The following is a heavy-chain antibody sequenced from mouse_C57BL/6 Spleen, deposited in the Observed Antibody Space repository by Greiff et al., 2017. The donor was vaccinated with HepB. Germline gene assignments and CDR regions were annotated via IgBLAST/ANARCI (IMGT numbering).Heavy chain of an antibody. D-gene: IGHD2-4*01. CDR3: ARGLYDYWFAY. V-gene: IGHV1-80*01. CDR2: IYPGDGDT. Sequence: VKLVESGAELVKPGASVKISCKASGYAFSSYWMNWVKQRPGKGLEWIGQIYPGDGDTNYNGKFKGKATLTADKSSSTAYMQLSSLTSEDSAVYFCARGLYDYWFAYWGQGTLVTVSA. J-gene: IGHJ3*01. CDR1: GYAFSSYW.